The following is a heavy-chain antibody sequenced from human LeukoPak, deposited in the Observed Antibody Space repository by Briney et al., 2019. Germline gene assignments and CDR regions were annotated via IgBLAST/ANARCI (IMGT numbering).Heavy chain of an antibody. CDR3: ASTYYYDSSGYYPNWFDP. Sequence: PSETLSLTCTVSGGSISSSSYYWGWIRQPPGKGLEWIGSIYYSGSTYYNPSLKSRVTISADTSKNQFSLKLSSVTAADTAVYYCASTYYYDSSGYYPNWFDPWGQGTLVTVSS. J-gene: IGHJ5*02. D-gene: IGHD3-22*01. V-gene: IGHV4-39*01. CDR1: GGSISSSSYY. CDR2: IYYSGST.